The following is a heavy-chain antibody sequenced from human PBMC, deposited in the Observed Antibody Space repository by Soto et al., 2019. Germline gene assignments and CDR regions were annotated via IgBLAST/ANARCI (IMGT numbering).Heavy chain of an antibody. Sequence: SQTLSLTWAISGDSVSSNSAAWNWIRQSPSRGLEWLGRTYYRSNWYNDYAVYVKSRITINPDTSKNKSSLQLNSVTPEETAVYYCARDHGDGYNYDAFDIWGQGTMVTVSS. V-gene: IGHV6-1*01. D-gene: IGHD5-12*01. CDR3: ARDHGDGYNYDAFDI. CDR2: TYYRSNWYN. J-gene: IGHJ3*02. CDR1: GDSVSSNSAA.